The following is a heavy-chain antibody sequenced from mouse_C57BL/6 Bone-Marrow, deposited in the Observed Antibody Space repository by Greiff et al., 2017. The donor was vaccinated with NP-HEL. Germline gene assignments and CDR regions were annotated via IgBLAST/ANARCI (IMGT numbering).Heavy chain of an antibody. D-gene: IGHD2-5*01. V-gene: IGHV5-4*01. CDR3: AREEVYSNYGYFDY. J-gene: IGHJ2*01. CDR2: ISDGGSYT. CDR1: GFTFSSYA. Sequence: EVQGVESGGGLVKPGGSLKLSCAASGFTFSSYAMSWVRQTPEKRLEWVATISDGGSYTYYPDNVKGRFTISRDNAKNNLYLQMSHLKSEDTAMYYCAREEVYSNYGYFDYWGQGTTLTVSS.